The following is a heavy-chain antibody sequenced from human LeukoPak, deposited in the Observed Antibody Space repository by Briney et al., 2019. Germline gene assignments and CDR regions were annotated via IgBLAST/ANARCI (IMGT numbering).Heavy chain of an antibody. V-gene: IGHV3-21*01. CDR3: ARHHYDSGAYYDY. Sequence: PGGSLRLSCAASGFTFSIYSMNWVRQAPGKGLEWVSSISSSSAYIYYTDSVKGRFTISRDNARDSLYLQMNSLRAEDTAVYYCARHHYDSGAYYDYWGQGTLVTVSS. CDR1: GFTFSIYS. J-gene: IGHJ4*02. D-gene: IGHD3-22*01. CDR2: ISSSSAYI.